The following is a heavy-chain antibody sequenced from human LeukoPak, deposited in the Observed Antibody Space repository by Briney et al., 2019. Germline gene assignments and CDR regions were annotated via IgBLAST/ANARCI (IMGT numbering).Heavy chain of an antibody. V-gene: IGHV1-18*01. CDR1: GYTFTSYG. CDR3: ARGVAGEPYHFDY. Sequence: ASVKVSCKASGYTFTSYGISWVRQAPGQGLEWMGWISVYNGNTNYAQNLQGRVTMTTDTSTSTAYMDLRSLTSDDTAVYYCARGVAGEPYHFDYWGQGTLVTVSS. CDR2: ISVYNGNT. D-gene: IGHD3-10*01. J-gene: IGHJ4*02.